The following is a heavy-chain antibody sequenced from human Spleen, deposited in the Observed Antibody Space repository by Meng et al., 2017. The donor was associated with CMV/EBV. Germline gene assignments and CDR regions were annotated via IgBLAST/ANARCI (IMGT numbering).Heavy chain of an antibody. CDR3: ARDFAVVMPAALISGGMDV. CDR2: IKPDGSEK. J-gene: IGHJ6*02. D-gene: IGHD2-2*01. V-gene: IGHV3-7*01. CDR1: GFNFRTYW. Sequence: GGSLRLSCAASGFNFRTYWMSWVRQAPGKGLEWVANIKPDGSEKYYVDAVKGRLTISRDNAKNSLYLQINSLRAEDTAVYFCARDFAVVMPAALISGGMDVWGQGTTVTVSS.